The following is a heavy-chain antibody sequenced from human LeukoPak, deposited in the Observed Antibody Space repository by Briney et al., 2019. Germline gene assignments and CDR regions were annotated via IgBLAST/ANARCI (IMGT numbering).Heavy chain of an antibody. CDR2: MNPNSGNT. CDR3: ARGNSGSYYLDY. V-gene: IGHV1-8*01. J-gene: IGHJ4*02. Sequence: ASVKVSCKASGYTFTSYDINWVRQATGQGLEWMGWMNPNSGNTGYAQKFQGRVTMTRNTSISTAYMELSSLRSEDTAVYYCARGNSGSYYLDYWGQGTLVTVSS. D-gene: IGHD1-26*01. CDR1: GYTFTSYD.